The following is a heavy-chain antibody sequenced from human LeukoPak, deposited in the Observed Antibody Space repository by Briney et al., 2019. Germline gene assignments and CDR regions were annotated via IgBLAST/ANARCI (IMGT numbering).Heavy chain of an antibody. V-gene: IGHV1-46*01. CDR2: INPSGGST. Sequence: VASVKVSCKASGYTFTSYYMHWVRQAPGQGLEWMGIINPSGGSTSYAQKFQGRVTMTRDMSTSTVYMELSSLRSEDTAVYYCARGPYLGRDGYNSPPSDYWGQGTLVTVSS. CDR3: ARGPYLGRDGYNSPPSDY. CDR1: GYTFTSYY. D-gene: IGHD5-24*01. J-gene: IGHJ4*02.